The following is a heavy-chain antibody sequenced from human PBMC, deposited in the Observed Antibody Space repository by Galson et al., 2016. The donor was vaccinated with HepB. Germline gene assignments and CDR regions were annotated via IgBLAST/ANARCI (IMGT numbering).Heavy chain of an antibody. CDR2: INQDGSEK. V-gene: IGHV3-7*02. Sequence: SLRLSCAASGLTFSRFWMTWVRQAPGKGLEWVANINQDGSEKHYLDSVRGRFTISRDNAKNSLYLQMNTLRAEDTAVYFCVRGVYGDHGWFDYWGQGTLVTVSS. CDR3: VRGVYGDHGWFDY. J-gene: IGHJ4*02. D-gene: IGHD4-17*01. CDR1: GLTFSRFW.